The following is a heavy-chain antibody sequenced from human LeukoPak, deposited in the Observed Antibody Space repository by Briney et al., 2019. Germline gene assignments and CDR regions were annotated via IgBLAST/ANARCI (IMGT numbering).Heavy chain of an antibody. CDR3: AKDRHSSSFVGCY. CDR2: ISGSGGST. Sequence: PGGSLRLSCAAPGFTLSDFYISWVPQAPGKGPEWVSAISGSGGSTYYADSVKGRFTISRDNSKNTLYLQMNSLRAEDTAVYYCAKDRHSSSFVGCYWGQGTLVTVSS. J-gene: IGHJ4*02. V-gene: IGHV3-23*01. D-gene: IGHD6-6*01. CDR1: GFTLSDFY.